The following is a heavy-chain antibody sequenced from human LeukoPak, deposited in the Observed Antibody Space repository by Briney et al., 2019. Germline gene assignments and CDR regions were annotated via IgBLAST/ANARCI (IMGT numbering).Heavy chain of an antibody. J-gene: IGHJ4*02. V-gene: IGHV3-7*01. CDR2: IRYDGGSK. D-gene: IGHD2/OR15-2a*01. Sequence: QSGGSLRLSCTPSGFSLSNFWMSWVRQAPGKGLEWLANIRYDGGSKYYLDSMRGRFTISRDSAKISLFLQMNSLRDEDTAIYYCARAAWVFCKSENCHRRGLYFDYWGQGTLVTVSS. CDR3: ARAAWVFCKSENCHRRGLYFDY. CDR1: GFSLSNFW.